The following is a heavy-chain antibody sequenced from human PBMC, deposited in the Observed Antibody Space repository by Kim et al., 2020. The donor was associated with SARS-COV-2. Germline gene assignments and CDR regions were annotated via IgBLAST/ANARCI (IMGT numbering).Heavy chain of an antibody. CDR3: ARDQHPHCSGGSCYPNYYYYGMDV. D-gene: IGHD2-15*01. V-gene: IGHV1-69*13. CDR2: IIPIFGTA. J-gene: IGHJ6*02. CDR1: GGTFSSYA. Sequence: SVKVSCKASGGTFSSYAISWVRQAPGQGLEWMGGIIPIFGTANYAQKFQGRVTITADESTSTAYMELSSLRSEDTAVYYCARDQHPHCSGGSCYPNYYYYGMDVWGQGTTVTVSS.